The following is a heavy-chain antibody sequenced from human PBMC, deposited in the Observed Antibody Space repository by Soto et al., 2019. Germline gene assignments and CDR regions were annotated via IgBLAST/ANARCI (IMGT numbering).Heavy chain of an antibody. J-gene: IGHJ4*02. CDR1: GYTFRNYG. D-gene: IGHD3-3*01. CDR2: ISPYNGNT. CDR3: ARDLVSGSDFWRAYNGGYFDY. V-gene: IGHV1-18*01. Sequence: ASVKVSCKASGYTFRNYGITWVLQAPGQGLEWMAWISPYNGNTNYAQDLQGRVTMTTDTSTSTAYMELRSLTSEDTAMYYCARDLVSGSDFWRAYNGGYFDYWGQGTLVTVSS.